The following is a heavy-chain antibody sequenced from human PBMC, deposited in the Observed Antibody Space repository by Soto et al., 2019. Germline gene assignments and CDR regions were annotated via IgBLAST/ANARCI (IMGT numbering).Heavy chain of an antibody. CDR3: ARVSYYYGSGRSSDY. D-gene: IGHD3-10*01. CDR2: IFYSGST. CDR1: GGSISSGDYY. Sequence: QVQLQESGPGLVKPSQTLSLTCTVSGGSISSGDYYWNWIRQPPGKGLEWIGYIFYSGSTYYNPSLKRRITISVDTSKNQSARKLSSVTAADTAVYYCARVSYYYGSGRSSDYWGQGTLVSVSS. V-gene: IGHV4-30-4*01. J-gene: IGHJ4*02.